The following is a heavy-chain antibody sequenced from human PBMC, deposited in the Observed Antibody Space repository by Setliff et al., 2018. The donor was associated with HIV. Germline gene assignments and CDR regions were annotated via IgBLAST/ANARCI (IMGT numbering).Heavy chain of an antibody. CDR1: GGTFSSQV. Sequence: SVKVSCKASGGTFSSQVISWVRQAPGQGLEQMGGIVPMLGTPNYAQKFQGRVTITADESTTTVYMELSSLRSDDTAVYYCARGGSGWYSFDYWGQGTLVTVSS. J-gene: IGHJ4*02. V-gene: IGHV1-69*13. CDR3: ARGGSGWYSFDY. D-gene: IGHD6-19*01. CDR2: IVPMLGTP.